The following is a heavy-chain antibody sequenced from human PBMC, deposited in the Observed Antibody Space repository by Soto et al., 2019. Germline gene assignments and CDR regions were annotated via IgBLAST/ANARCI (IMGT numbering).Heavy chain of an antibody. CDR2: IYHRGST. V-gene: IGHV4-38-2*02. D-gene: IGHD2-15*01. Sequence: TSETLSLTCTVSGYSINSDHYWGWMRQPPGKGLEWIGSIYHRGSTYYNLSLRSRVSISIDTSKNQFSLRLTSVTAADTAMYYCAKKGYCLSGQINFFGSWGQGTLVTVSS. J-gene: IGHJ4*02. CDR1: GYSINSDHY. CDR3: AKKGYCLSGQINFFGS.